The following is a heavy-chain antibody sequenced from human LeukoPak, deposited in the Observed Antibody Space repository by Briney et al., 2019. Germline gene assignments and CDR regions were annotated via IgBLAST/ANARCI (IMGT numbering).Heavy chain of an antibody. V-gene: IGHV4-30-4*01. Sequence: PSETLSLTCTVSGGSINGYYWSWIRQPPGKGLEWIGYIYYSGRTYYNPSLKSRLAITVDTSKSQFSLKLNSVTAADTAVYYCARYYDFLSYMDVWGKGTTVTVSS. J-gene: IGHJ6*03. D-gene: IGHD3-3*01. CDR1: GGSINGYY. CDR2: IYYSGRT. CDR3: ARYYDFLSYMDV.